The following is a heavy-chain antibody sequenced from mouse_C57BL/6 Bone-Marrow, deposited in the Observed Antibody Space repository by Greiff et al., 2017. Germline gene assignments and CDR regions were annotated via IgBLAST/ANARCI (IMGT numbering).Heavy chain of an antibody. CDR3: ARESVLLRIPLAMDY. Sequence: EVQLVESGGGLVKPGGSLKLSCAASGFTFSSYAMSWVRQTPEKRLEWVATISDGGSYTYYPDNVKGRFTISRDNAKNNLYLQMSHLKSEDTAMYYCARESVLLRIPLAMDYWGQGTSVTVSS. CDR2: ISDGGSYT. D-gene: IGHD1-1*01. CDR1: GFTFSSYA. J-gene: IGHJ4*01. V-gene: IGHV5-4*01.